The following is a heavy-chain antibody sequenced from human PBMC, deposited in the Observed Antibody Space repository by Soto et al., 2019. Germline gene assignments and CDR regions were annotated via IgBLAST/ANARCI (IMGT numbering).Heavy chain of an antibody. CDR3: VTDGGSTSSSAYNYFMDV. J-gene: IGHJ6*03. CDR2: IIPMVGTP. CDR1: GDTFSSYS. V-gene: IGHV1-69*08. D-gene: IGHD3-16*01. Sequence: QAQLVQSGADVKRPGSSVKVSCKASGDTFSSYSISWVRQAPGQGLEWMGRIIPMVGTPNYAQKFQGRVTFSTDKSTSTAYMVLNSLISDDTAVYYCVTDGGSTSSSAYNYFMDVWGKGTPVTVSS.